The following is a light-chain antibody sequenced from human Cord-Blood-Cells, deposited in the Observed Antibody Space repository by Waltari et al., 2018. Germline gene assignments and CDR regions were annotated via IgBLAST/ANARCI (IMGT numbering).Light chain of an antibody. CDR1: SSDGGSYNL. CDR3: CSYAGSSTWV. CDR2: EGS. J-gene: IGLJ3*02. Sequence: QSALTQPASVSGSPGQSIPISCTGTSSDGGSYNLVSWYQLPPGKAPKPLIYEGSKRPSGVSNRVSGSKSGNTASLTISGLQAEDEADYYCCSYAGSSTWVFGGGTKLTVL. V-gene: IGLV2-23*01.